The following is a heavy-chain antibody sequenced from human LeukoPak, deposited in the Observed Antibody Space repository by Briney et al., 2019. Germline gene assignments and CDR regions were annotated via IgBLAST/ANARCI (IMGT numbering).Heavy chain of an antibody. CDR1: GFTFTTYW. J-gene: IGHJ4*02. CDR2: INQDGTEK. V-gene: IGHV3-7*01. Sequence: GGSLRLSCAASGFTFTTYWMSWVRQAPGKGLGWVASINQDGTEKYYVDSVKGRFTISRDYAKKSLFLQMNSLRVEDTAVYFCAKVAKYYYGPETYYFFEQWGQGTPVTAAS. D-gene: IGHD3-10*01. CDR3: AKVAKYYYGPETYYFFEQ.